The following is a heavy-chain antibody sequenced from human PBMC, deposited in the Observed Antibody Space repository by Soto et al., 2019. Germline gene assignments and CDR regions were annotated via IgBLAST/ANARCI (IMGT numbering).Heavy chain of an antibody. V-gene: IGHV3-30-3*01. CDR3: ARDRSWEMATITPDY. J-gene: IGHJ4*02. D-gene: IGHD5-12*01. Sequence: QVQLVESGGGVVQPGRSLRLSCAASGFTFSSYAMHWVRQAPGKGLEWVAVISYDTINKYYADSVKGRFTISRDNSMHTLYLQMNSLRAEDTDVYYCARDRSWEMATITPDYWGQGTLVTVSS. CDR2: ISYDTINK. CDR1: GFTFSSYA.